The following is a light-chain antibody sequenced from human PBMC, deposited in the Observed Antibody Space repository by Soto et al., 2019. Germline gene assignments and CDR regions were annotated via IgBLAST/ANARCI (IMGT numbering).Light chain of an antibody. CDR2: EDS. CDR3: CSYAGSSTYV. Sequence: LTQPASVSGSPGQSITISCTGTSSDVGGYNLVSWYQQHPGKAPKLMIYEDSKRPSGVSNRFSGSKSGNTASLTISGLQAEDEADYYCCSYAGSSTYVFGTGTKVTVL. CDR1: SSDVGGYNL. J-gene: IGLJ1*01. V-gene: IGLV2-23*01.